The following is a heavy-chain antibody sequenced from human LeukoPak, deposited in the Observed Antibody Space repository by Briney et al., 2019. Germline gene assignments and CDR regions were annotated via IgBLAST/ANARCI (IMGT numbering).Heavy chain of an antibody. V-gene: IGHV1-18*01. Sequence: GASVKVSCKASGYTFTSYGISWVRQAPGQGLEWMGWISAYNGNTNYAQKLQGRVTMTADTSTSTAYMELRSLRSDDTAVYYCARDRPYVWGSYRRNYSYYYGMDVWGQGTTVTVSS. CDR1: GYTFTSYG. D-gene: IGHD3-16*02. J-gene: IGHJ6*02. CDR2: ISAYNGNT. CDR3: ARDRPYVWGSYRRNYSYYYGMDV.